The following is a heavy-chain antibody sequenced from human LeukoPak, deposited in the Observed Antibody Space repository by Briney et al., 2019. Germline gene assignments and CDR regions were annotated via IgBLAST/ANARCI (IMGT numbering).Heavy chain of an antibody. V-gene: IGHV3-15*01. D-gene: IGHD3-22*01. CDR1: GFTLNNAW. CDR2: IKRETDGGTI. Sequence: GGSLRLSCAASGFTLNNAWMSWVRQAPGKGLEWLGRIKRETDGGTIDYAAPVKGRFTILRDDSRNTLYLQMDSLKIEDTAVYYCTTDRYYDNSELQFQHWGQGTLVTVSS. J-gene: IGHJ1*01. CDR3: TTDRYYDNSELQFQH.